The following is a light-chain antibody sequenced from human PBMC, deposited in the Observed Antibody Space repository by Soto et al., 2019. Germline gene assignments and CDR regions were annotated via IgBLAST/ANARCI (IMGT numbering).Light chain of an antibody. J-gene: IGLJ1*01. Sequence: QSALTQPASVSGSPGQSITISCTGTSSDVGGYNYVSWYQQHPGKAPKLMIYEVSNRPSGVSNRFSGSKSGNTAYLTISGLQAEDEADYYCSSYTSSTTYVFGPATKPTVX. CDR3: SSYTSSTTYV. V-gene: IGLV2-14*01. CDR2: EVS. CDR1: SSDVGGYNY.